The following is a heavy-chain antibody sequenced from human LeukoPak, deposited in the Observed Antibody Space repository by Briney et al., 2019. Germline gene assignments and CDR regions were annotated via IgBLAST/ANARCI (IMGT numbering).Heavy chain of an antibody. D-gene: IGHD3-10*01. CDR2: IYYSGST. Sequence: SETLSLTCTVSGGSISSYYWSWIRQPPGKGLEWIGYIYYSGSTNYNPSLKSRVTISVDTSKNQFSLKLSSVTAADTAVYYCARAVGGDGSGSLWGPGTLVTVSS. CDR1: GGSISSYY. J-gene: IGHJ4*02. CDR3: ARAVGGDGSGSL. V-gene: IGHV4-59*01.